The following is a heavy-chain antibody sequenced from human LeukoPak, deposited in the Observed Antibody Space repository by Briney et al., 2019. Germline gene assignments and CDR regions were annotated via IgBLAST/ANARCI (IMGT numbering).Heavy chain of an antibody. D-gene: IGHD6-19*01. V-gene: IGHV3-23*01. CDR2: INSNGDEI. J-gene: IGHJ4*02. CDR3: AKDHSSAWHPDY. Sequence: PGGSLRLSCAASGFTFSTYAMTWLRQAPGKGLEWVSGINSNGDEIYYADSVKGRFTISRDNSKNTLYLQMDSLRAENTAVYYCAKDHSSAWHPDYLGQGTLVTVSS. CDR1: GFTFSTYA.